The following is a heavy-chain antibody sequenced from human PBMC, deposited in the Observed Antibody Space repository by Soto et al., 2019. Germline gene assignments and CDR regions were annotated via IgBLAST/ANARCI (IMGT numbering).Heavy chain of an antibody. CDR3: ARTSLSQGIAVAD. Sequence: SETLSLTCTVSGGSISSYYWSWIRQPPGKGLEWIGYIYYSGSTNYNPSLKSRVTISVDTSKNQFSLKLSSVTAADTAVYYCARTSLSQGIAVADWGQGTLVTVSS. CDR1: GGSISSYY. D-gene: IGHD6-19*01. V-gene: IGHV4-59*01. CDR2: IYYSGST. J-gene: IGHJ4*02.